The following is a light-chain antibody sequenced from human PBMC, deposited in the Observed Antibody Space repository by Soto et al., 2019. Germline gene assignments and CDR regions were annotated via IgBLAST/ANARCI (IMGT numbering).Light chain of an antibody. CDR1: SSDVGSYNL. CDR2: EGS. CDR3: CSYAGSSTHAV. V-gene: IGLV2-23*01. Sequence: VLTQPASVSGSPGQSITISCTGTSSDVGSYNLVSWYQQHPGKAPKLMIYEGSKRPSGVSNRFSGSKSGNTASLTISGLQAEDEADYYCCSYAGSSTHAVFGGGTQLTVL. J-gene: IGLJ7*01.